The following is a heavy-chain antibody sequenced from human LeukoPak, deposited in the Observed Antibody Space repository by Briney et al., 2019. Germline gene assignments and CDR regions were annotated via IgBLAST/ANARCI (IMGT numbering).Heavy chain of an antibody. V-gene: IGHV3-30*18. Sequence: GGSLRLSCAASGFTFSSYGMHWVCQAPGKGLEWVAVISYDGSNKYYADSVKGRFTISRDNSKNTLYLQMNSLRAEDTAVYYCAKASGIAAAASDYWGQGTLVTVSS. D-gene: IGHD6-13*01. CDR3: AKASGIAAAASDY. J-gene: IGHJ4*02. CDR2: ISYDGSNK. CDR1: GFTFSSYG.